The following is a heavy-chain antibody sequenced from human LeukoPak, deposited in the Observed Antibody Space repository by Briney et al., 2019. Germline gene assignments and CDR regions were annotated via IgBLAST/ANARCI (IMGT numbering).Heavy chain of an antibody. CDR2: ISSSSSYI. V-gene: IGHV3-21*01. D-gene: IGHD3-9*01. J-gene: IGHJ3*02. CDR1: GFTFSSYS. Sequence: GGSLRLSCAASGFTFSSYSMNWVRQAPGKGLEWVSSISSSSSYIYYADSVKGRFTISRDNAKNSLYLQMNSLRAEDTAVYYCARGGTRRYFGWLLTPPDAFDIWGQGTMVTVSS. CDR3: ARGGTRRYFGWLLTPPDAFDI.